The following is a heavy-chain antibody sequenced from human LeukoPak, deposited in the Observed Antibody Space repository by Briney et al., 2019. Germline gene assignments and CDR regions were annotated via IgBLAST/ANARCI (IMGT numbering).Heavy chain of an antibody. CDR1: GITFADYG. J-gene: IGHJ4*02. Sequence: PGGSLRLSCIGSGITFADYGLSWFRQAPGKGLEWVGFIRGKALGWTTEYAASVKGRFSMSRDDSKNIAYLQMDNLKTEDTAVYYCSTDFWRLGFDYWGQGTLVTVSS. V-gene: IGHV3-49*03. CDR2: IRGKALGWTT. D-gene: IGHD3-3*01. CDR3: STDFWRLGFDY.